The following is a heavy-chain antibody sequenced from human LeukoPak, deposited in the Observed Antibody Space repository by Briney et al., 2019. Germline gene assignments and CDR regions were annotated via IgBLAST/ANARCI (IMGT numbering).Heavy chain of an antibody. D-gene: IGHD3-22*01. CDR3: ATPYYYDSSGYSDSFDY. Sequence: ASVKVSRKVSGYTLTELSMHWVRQAPGKGLEWMGGFDPEDGETIYAQKFQGRVTMTEDTSTDTAYMELSSLRSEDTAVYYCATPYYYDSSGYSDSFDYWGQGTLVTVSS. V-gene: IGHV1-24*01. CDR2: FDPEDGET. CDR1: GYTLTELS. J-gene: IGHJ4*02.